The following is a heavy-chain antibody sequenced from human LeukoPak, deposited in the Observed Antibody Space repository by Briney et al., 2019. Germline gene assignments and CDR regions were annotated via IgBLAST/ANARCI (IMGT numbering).Heavy chain of an antibody. CDR3: ARGDVDFGDYFDY. J-gene: IGHJ4*02. CDR2: INQDASEK. V-gene: IGHV3-7*01. D-gene: IGHD3-10*01. CDR1: GFTFRSYW. Sequence: GSLKLSCAASGFTFRSYWMSWVRQAPGKGLEWVANINQDASEKDYVDSVKGRFTISRDTAKNSLFLQMNSLRAEDTAVYYCARGDVDFGDYFDYWGQGTLVTVSS.